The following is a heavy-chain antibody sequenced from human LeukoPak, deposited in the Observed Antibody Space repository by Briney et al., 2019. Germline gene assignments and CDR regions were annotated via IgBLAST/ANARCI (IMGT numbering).Heavy chain of an antibody. CDR3: ARDPYSTSPLFDW. J-gene: IGHJ4*02. Sequence: GASVKVSCTASGYSFTLYYMHWVRQAPGQGLEWMGWIDPNSDGTHYAQKFQGRVTMPRDTSVSTASMELSSLRSGHAAIYYCARDPYSTSPLFDWGGQGTLVTLSS. D-gene: IGHD6-6*01. CDR2: IDPNSDGT. V-gene: IGHV1-2*02. CDR1: GYSFTLYY.